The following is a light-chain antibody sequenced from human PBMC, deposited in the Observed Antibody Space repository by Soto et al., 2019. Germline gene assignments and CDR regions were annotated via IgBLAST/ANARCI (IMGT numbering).Light chain of an antibody. J-gene: IGLJ3*02. CDR2: EVN. CDR3: CSYAGNNNVL. Sequence: QSVLTQPPSASGSPGQSVTISCTGTSSDVGGYNYVSWYQQHPGKAPKLMIYEVNKRPSGVPDRFSGSKSGNTASLTVSGLQAEDEADYYCCSYAGNNNVLFGGGTKVTVL. V-gene: IGLV2-8*01. CDR1: SSDVGGYNY.